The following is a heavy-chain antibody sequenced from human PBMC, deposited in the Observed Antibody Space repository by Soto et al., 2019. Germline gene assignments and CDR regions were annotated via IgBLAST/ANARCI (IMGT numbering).Heavy chain of an antibody. V-gene: IGHV5-10-1*01. CDR1: GYSFTSYW. J-gene: IGHJ6*02. D-gene: IGHD2-21*02. CDR3: AGGKGDSRSYYYGMDV. CDR2: IDPSDSYT. Sequence: GESLKISCKGSGYSFTSYWISWVRQMPGKGLEWMGRIDPSDSYTNYSPSFQGRVTISADKSISTAYLQWSSLKASDTAMYYCAGGKGDSRSYYYGMDVWGQGTTVTVSS.